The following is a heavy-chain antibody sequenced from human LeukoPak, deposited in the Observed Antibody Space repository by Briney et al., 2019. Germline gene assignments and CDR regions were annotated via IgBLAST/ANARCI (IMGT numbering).Heavy chain of an antibody. CDR2: INPNSGGT. J-gene: IGHJ4*02. Sequence: ASVKVSCKASGYTFTSYGISWVRQAPGQGLEWMGWINPNSGGTNYAQRFQGRVTMTRDTSISTAYMQLSSLRSDDTAVYYCARGPVANAYWGQGTLVTVSS. D-gene: IGHD6-19*01. CDR3: ARGPVANAY. V-gene: IGHV1-2*02. CDR1: GYTFTSYG.